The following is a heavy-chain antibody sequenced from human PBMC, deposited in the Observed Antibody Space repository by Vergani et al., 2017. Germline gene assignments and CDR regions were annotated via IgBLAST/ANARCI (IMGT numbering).Heavy chain of an antibody. D-gene: IGHD6-13*01. CDR1: GGTFSSYA. Sequence: QVQLVQSGAEVKKPGSSVKVSCKASGGTFSSYAISWVRQAPGQGLEWMGGIIPIFGTANYAQKFQGRVTITADKSTSPAYMELSSLRSEDTAVYYCARDFGSSWPPREYYGMDVWGQGTTVTVSS. CDR2: IIPIFGTA. J-gene: IGHJ6*02. V-gene: IGHV1-69*06. CDR3: ARDFGSSWPPREYYGMDV.